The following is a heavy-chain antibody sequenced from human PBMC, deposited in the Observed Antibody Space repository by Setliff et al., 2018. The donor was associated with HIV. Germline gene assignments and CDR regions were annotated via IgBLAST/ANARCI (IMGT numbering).Heavy chain of an antibody. Sequence: SETLSLTCVVSGYSISSGYYWGWIRQPPGTGLEWIGSFYHSTTYYNPSLKSRVTISVDTSKNQFSLKLISVTAADTAVYYCARDLWGDDYYYNNMDVWGKGTTVTVSS. J-gene: IGHJ6*03. V-gene: IGHV4-38-2*02. CDR2: FYHSTT. CDR1: GYSISSGYY. CDR3: ARDLWGDDYYYNNMDV. D-gene: IGHD2-21*02.